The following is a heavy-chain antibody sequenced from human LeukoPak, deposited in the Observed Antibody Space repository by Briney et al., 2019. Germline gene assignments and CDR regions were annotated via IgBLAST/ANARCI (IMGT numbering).Heavy chain of an antibody. J-gene: IGHJ5*02. V-gene: IGHV3-53*01. CDR2: IYSGGST. D-gene: IGHD3-22*01. CDR3: ARIGDSSGYYWFDP. CDR1: GFAFSFYA. Sequence: TGGSLRLSCEASGFAFSFYAMSWLRQPPGKGLEWVSVIYSGGSTYHADSVKGRFTISRDNSKNTLYLQMSSLRAEDTAVYYCARIGDSSGYYWFDPWGQGTLVTVSS.